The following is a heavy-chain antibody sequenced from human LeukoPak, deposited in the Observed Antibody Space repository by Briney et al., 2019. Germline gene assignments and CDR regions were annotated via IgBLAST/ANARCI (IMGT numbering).Heavy chain of an antibody. J-gene: IGHJ4*02. CDR1: GGSLSSGSYY. V-gene: IGHV4-61*02. D-gene: IGHD3-22*01. CDR3: ARGDSSGYSLLFDY. CDR2: IYTSGIT. Sequence: SETLSLTCTVSGGSLSSGSYYWSLIRQPAGKVLECIGRIYTSGITIDKPPLKSRDTMSVDTSKNQFSLRLNSVTAADRAVYYCARGDSSGYSLLFDYWGQGTLVSVPS.